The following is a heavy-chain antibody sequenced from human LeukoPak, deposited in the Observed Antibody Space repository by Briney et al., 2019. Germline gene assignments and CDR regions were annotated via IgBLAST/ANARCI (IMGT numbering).Heavy chain of an antibody. CDR3: ARVFHYDSRDDWFDP. CDR2: MNPNSGNT. CDR1: GYTFTKYG. V-gene: IGHV1-8*01. D-gene: IGHD3-22*01. Sequence: ASVKVSCKASGYTFTKYGITWVRQATGQGLEWMGWMNPNSGNTGYAQKFQGRVTMTRDTSIGTAYMELSSLRSEDTAVYYCARVFHYDSRDDWFDPWGQGTLVTVSS. J-gene: IGHJ5*02.